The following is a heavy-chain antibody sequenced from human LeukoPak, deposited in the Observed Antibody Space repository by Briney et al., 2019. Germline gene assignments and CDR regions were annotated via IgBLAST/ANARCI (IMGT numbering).Heavy chain of an antibody. CDR1: GFTFSIYA. Sequence: PGGSLRLSCAASGFTFSIYAMTWVRQAPGKGLEWVSAIGGRGGKTYYAGSVKGRFTISRDNSKNTLHLQMNSLRAEDTAVYYCAKDPNYGETGIRLSYYYYYGMDVWGQGTTVTVSS. V-gene: IGHV3-23*01. D-gene: IGHD4-17*01. CDR3: AKDPNYGETGIRLSYYYYYGMDV. J-gene: IGHJ6*02. CDR2: IGGRGGKT.